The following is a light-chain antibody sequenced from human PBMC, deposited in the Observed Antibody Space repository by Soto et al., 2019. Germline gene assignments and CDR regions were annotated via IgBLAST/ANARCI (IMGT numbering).Light chain of an antibody. J-gene: IGKJ2*01. V-gene: IGKV3-11*01. Sequence: EIVLTQSPATLSLSPGEGATLSCRASQSVSYYLAWYQQKPGQAPRLLIYDASNRATGIPARFSGSGSGTAFTLPISSLEPEDFAVYFCHQRSNWPWTFGQGTKLEIK. CDR2: DAS. CDR1: QSVSYY. CDR3: HQRSNWPWT.